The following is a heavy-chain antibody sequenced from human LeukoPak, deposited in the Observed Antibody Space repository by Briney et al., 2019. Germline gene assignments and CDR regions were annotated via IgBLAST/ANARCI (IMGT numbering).Heavy chain of an antibody. D-gene: IGHD5-24*01. V-gene: IGHV1-18*01. CDR1: GYTFTSYG. J-gene: IGHJ4*02. CDR3: ARDGDGYNFPYGDY. CDR2: ISAYNGNT. Sequence: ASVKVSCKASGYTFTSYGISWVRQPPGQGLEGVGWISAYNGNTNYAQKLQGRVTMTTDTSTSTAYMELRSLRSDDTAVYYCARDGDGYNFPYGDYWGQGTLVTVSS.